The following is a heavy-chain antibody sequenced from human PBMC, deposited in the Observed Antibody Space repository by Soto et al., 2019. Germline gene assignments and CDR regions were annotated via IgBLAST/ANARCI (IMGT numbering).Heavy chain of an antibody. CDR3: ARHYRDIVVLPAVLFDY. CDR1: DDSINSDKYY. CDR2: IYYRGYA. Sequence: SETLSLTCSVSDDSINSDKYYWGWIRQRPRKGLQRIGSIYYRGYAYYNPSLQSRVTISLDKSKSQFSLKLNSVTAADTAVYYCARHYRDIVVLPAVLFDYWGQGTLVTVSS. J-gene: IGHJ4*02. V-gene: IGHV4-39*01. D-gene: IGHD2-2*01.